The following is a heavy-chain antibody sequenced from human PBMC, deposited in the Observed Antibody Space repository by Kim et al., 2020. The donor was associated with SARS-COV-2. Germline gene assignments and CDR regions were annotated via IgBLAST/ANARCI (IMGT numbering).Heavy chain of an antibody. V-gene: IGHV3-30*18. CDR1: GFTFSSYG. Sequence: GGSLRLSCAASGFTFSSYGMHWVRQAPGKGLEWVAVISYDGSNKYYADSVKGRFTISRDNSKNTLYLQMNSLRAEDTAVYYCAKESGSGSYYAWTYYYYGMDAWGKGPTFPVSP. CDR3: AKESGSGSYYAWTYYYYGMDA. CDR2: ISYDGSNK. D-gene: IGHD3-10*01. J-gene: IGHJ6*04.